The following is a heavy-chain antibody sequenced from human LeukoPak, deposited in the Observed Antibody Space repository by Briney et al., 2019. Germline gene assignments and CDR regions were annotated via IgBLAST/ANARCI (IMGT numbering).Heavy chain of an antibody. J-gene: IGHJ4*02. CDR1: GFTFSSYA. CDR2: ISYDGSNK. D-gene: IGHD5-18*01. Sequence: GGSLRLSCAAPGFTFSSYAMHWVRQAPGKGLEWVAVISYDGSNKYYADSVKGRFTISRDNSKNTLYLQMNSLRAEDTAVYYCARGGYSYGYAWYFDYWGQGTLVTVSS. CDR3: ARGGYSYGYAWYFDY. V-gene: IGHV3-30-3*01.